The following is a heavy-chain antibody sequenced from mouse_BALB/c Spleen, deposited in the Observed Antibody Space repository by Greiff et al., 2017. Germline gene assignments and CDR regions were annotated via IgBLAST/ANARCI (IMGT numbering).Heavy chain of an antibody. CDR1: GFTFSSFG. V-gene: IGHV5-17*02. CDR3: ARSGRSNWAFDY. CDR2: ISSGSSTI. J-gene: IGHJ2*01. Sequence: EVQGVESGGGLVQPGGSRKLSCAASGFTFSSFGMHWVRQAPEKGLEWVAYISSGSSTIYYADTVKGRFTISRDNPKNTLFLQMTSLRSEDTAMYYCARSGRSNWAFDYWGQGTTLTVSS. D-gene: IGHD4-1*01.